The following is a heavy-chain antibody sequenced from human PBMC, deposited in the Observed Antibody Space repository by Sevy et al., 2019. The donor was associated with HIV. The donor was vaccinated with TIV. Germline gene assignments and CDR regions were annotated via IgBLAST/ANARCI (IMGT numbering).Heavy chain of an antibody. CDR3: AKDGNLGGAFDI. J-gene: IGHJ3*02. V-gene: IGHV3-30*18. Sequence: GGSLRLSCAASGFTFSSYGMHWVRQAPGKGLEWVAVISYDGSNKNYADSVKGRFTISRDNSKNTLYLQMNSLRAEDTAVYYCAKDGNLGGAFDIWGQGTMVTVSS. D-gene: IGHD3-10*01. CDR2: ISYDGSNK. CDR1: GFTFSSYG.